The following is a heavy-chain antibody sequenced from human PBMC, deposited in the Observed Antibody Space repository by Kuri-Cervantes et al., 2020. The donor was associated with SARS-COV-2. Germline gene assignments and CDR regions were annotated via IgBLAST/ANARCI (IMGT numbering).Heavy chain of an antibody. J-gene: IGHJ6*02. D-gene: IGHD5-12*01. Sequence: GGSLRLSCAASGFTFSSYWMSWVHQAPGKGLEWVANIKQDGSEKYYVDSVKGRFTISRDNAKNSLYLQMNSLRAEDTAVYYCARDGGGYDYGSYYYYYGMDVWGQGTTVTVSS. V-gene: IGHV3-7*01. CDR3: ARDGGGYDYGSYYYYYGMDV. CDR2: IKQDGSEK. CDR1: GFTFSSYW.